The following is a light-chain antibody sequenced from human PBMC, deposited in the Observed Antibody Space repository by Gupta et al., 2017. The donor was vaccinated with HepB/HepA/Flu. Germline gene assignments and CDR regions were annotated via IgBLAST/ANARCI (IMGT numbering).Light chain of an antibody. J-gene: IGKJ1*01. CDR1: QSLNNNY. CDR3: QQYGNTQVT. V-gene: IGKV3-20*01. Sequence: PGQRAAVTCRASQSLNNNYLAWYQQKPGQAPRLLIYGISSRAAGIPDKCSASGSGTDFTLTISTVEDGDCAVYYCQQYGNTQVTFGQGTKVE. CDR2: GIS.